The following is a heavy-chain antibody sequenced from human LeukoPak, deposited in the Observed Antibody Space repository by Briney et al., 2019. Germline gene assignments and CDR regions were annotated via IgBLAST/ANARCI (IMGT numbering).Heavy chain of an antibody. CDR2: IYPGDSDT. J-gene: IGHJ3*02. CDR1: GSSFTSYW. D-gene: IGHD3-3*01. Sequence: GASLKISCKGSGSSFTSYWIGWVRQMPGKGLEWMGIIYPGDSDTRYSPSFQGQVTISADKSISTAYLQWSILKASDTAMYYCVLDADAFDIWGQGTMVTVSS. V-gene: IGHV5-51*01. CDR3: VLDADAFDI.